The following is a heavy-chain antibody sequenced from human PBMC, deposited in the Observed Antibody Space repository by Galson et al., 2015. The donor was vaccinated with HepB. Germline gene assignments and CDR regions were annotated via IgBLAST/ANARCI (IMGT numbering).Heavy chain of an antibody. J-gene: IGHJ4*02. Sequence: SVKVSCKASGYTFTSCDINWVRQATGQGLEWMGWMNPNSGNTGYAQKFQGRVTMTRNTSISTAYMELSSLRSEDTAVYYCARRYSGWYGDDYWGQGTLVTVSS. D-gene: IGHD6-19*01. V-gene: IGHV1-8*01. CDR3: ARRYSGWYGDDY. CDR2: MNPNSGNT. CDR1: GYTFTSCD.